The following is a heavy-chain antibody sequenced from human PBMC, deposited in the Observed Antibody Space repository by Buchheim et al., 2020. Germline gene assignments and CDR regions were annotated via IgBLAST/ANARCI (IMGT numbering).Heavy chain of an antibody. CDR1: GFTFSDYS. CDR2: ISDRGDAI. CDR3: ARDGKWLVPE. J-gene: IGHJ4*02. V-gene: IGHV3-11*01. D-gene: IGHD6-19*01. Sequence: QVQLVESGGGLVKPGGSLRLSCVASGFTFSDYSMTWIRQAPGKWLEWVSYISDRGDAIYYADSMKGRFTISRDDAKNSLYLQVSSLRAEDTAVYYCARDGKWLVPEWGQGTL.